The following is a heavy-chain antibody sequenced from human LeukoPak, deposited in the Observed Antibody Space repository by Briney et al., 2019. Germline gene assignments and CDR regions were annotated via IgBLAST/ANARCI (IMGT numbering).Heavy chain of an antibody. D-gene: IGHD4-17*01. Sequence: GGSLRLSCAASGFTFDDYAMHWVRQAPGKGLEWVSGISWNSGSIGYADSVKGRFTISRDNAKNSLYLQMNSLRAEDTALYYCAKGGPTVTTAPFDYWGQGTLVTVSS. CDR3: AKGGPTVTTAPFDY. CDR2: ISWNSGSI. V-gene: IGHV3-9*01. CDR1: GFTFDDYA. J-gene: IGHJ4*02.